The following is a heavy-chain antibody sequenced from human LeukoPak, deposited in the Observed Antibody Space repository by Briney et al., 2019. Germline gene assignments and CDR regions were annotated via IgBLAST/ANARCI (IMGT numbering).Heavy chain of an antibody. D-gene: IGHD3-10*01. Sequence: PGGSLRLSCAASGFTFSSYSMNWARQAPGKGLEWVSSISSSSSYIYYADSVKGRFTISRDNAKNSLYLQMNSLRAEDTAVYYCARFRITMVRGVKDVWGKGTTVTVSS. CDR2: ISSSSSYI. J-gene: IGHJ6*04. V-gene: IGHV3-21*01. CDR3: ARFRITMVRGVKDV. CDR1: GFTFSSYS.